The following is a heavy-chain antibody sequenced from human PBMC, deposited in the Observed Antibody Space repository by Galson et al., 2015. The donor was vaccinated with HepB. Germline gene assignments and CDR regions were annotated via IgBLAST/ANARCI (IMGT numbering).Heavy chain of an antibody. V-gene: IGHV5-51*03. CDR2: IYPGDSDT. D-gene: IGHD2-15*01. CDR3: ARPRGYCSGGSCYSYGMDV. CDR1: GYSFTSYW. J-gene: IGHJ6*02. Sequence: QSGAEVKKPGESLKISCKGSGYSFTSYWIGWVRQMPGKGLEWMGIIYPGDSDTRYSPPFQGQVTISADKSISTAYLQWSSLKASDTAMYYCARPRGYCSGGSCYSYGMDVWGQGTLVTVSS.